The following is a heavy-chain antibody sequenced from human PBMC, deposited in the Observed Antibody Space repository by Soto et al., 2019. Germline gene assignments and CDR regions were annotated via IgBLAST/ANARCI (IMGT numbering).Heavy chain of an antibody. D-gene: IGHD5-12*01. CDR1: GFTFSTYS. J-gene: IGHJ6*02. CDR3: TRDHGYGYGMDV. V-gene: IGHV3-48*02. Sequence: EVQLVESGGGVVQPGVSLRLSCAASGFTFSTYSMNWVRQAPGKGLEWISYITKSSRTIYYADSVKGRFTISRDNAKNSLYLQMNSPRDEDTAVYYCTRDHGYGYGMDVWGQGTTVTVSS. CDR2: ITKSSRTI.